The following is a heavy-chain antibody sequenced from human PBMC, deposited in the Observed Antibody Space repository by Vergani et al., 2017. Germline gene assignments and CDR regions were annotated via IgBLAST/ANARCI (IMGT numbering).Heavy chain of an antibody. J-gene: IGHJ5*02. CDR1: GGSISSYY. D-gene: IGHD6-6*01. Sequence: QVQLQESGPGLVKPSETLSLTCTVSGGSISSYYWSWIRQPPGKGLEWIGYIYYSGSTNYNPSLKSRVTISVDTSKNQFSLKRSSVTAADTAVYYCARLAARGNWFDPWGQGTLVTVSS. V-gene: IGHV4-59*01. CDR3: ARLAARGNWFDP. CDR2: IYYSGST.